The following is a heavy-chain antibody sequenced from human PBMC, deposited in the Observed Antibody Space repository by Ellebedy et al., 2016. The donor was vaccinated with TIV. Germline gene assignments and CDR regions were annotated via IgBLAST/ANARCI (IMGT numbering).Heavy chain of an antibody. CDR1: GFTFSSYA. CDR2: ISGSGDST. Sequence: GESLKISCAASGFTFSSYAMSWVRQAPGKGLEWVSTISGSGDSTYYADSVKGRFTISRDNSKNTLYLQMNSLRAEDTAVYYCAKDDDVSVRIRFDPWGQGTLVTVSS. CDR3: AKDDDVSVRIRFDP. V-gene: IGHV3-23*01. D-gene: IGHD3-16*01. J-gene: IGHJ5*02.